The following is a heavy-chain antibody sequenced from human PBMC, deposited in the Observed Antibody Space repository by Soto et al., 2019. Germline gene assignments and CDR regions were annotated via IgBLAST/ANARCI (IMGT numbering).Heavy chain of an antibody. CDR1: GFTFSSYA. V-gene: IGHV3-30-3*01. CDR2: ISYDGSNK. Sequence: GGSLRLSCAASGFTFSSYAMHWVRQAPGKGLEWVAVISYDGSNKYYADSVKGRFTISRDNSKNTLYLQMNSLRAEDTAVYYCAGDRYSYGLNHFDYWGQGTLVTVSS. D-gene: IGHD5-18*01. J-gene: IGHJ4*02. CDR3: AGDRYSYGLNHFDY.